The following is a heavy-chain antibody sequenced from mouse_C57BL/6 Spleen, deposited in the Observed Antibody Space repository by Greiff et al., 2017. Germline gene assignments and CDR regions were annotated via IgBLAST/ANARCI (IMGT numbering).Heavy chain of an antibody. D-gene: IGHD2-3*01. CDR2: INPSTGGT. CDR3: ARSGWLLPFDY. V-gene: IGHV1-42*01. Sequence: EVKLMESGPELVKPGASVKISCKASGYSFTGYYMNWVKQSPEKSLEWIGEINPSTGGTTYNQKFKAKATLTVDKSSSTAYMQLKSLTSEDSAVYYCARSGWLLPFDYWGQGTTLTVSS. J-gene: IGHJ2*01. CDR1: GYSFTGYY.